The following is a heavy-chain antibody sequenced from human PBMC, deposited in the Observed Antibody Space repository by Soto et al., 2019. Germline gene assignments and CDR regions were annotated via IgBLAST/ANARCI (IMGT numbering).Heavy chain of an antibody. J-gene: IGHJ3*02. CDR3: ARETNPEIGTEEAFDI. CDR2: ISSSSSYI. D-gene: IGHD1-1*01. CDR1: GFTFSSYS. V-gene: IGHV3-21*01. Sequence: GGSLRLSCAASGFTFSSYSMNWVRQAPGKGLEWVSSISSSSSYIYYADSVKGRFTISRDNAKNSLYLQMNSLRAEDTAVYYCARETNPEIGTEEAFDIWGQGTMVTVSS.